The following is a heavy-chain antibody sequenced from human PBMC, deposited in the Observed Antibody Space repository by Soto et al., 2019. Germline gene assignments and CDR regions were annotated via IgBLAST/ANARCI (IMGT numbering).Heavy chain of an antibody. J-gene: IGHJ4*02. Sequence: SETLSLTCIVSGGSISGFDWSWTRQPPGKGLERIGYIHRGGNTFYSPSLENRVTISVDTSKNQFSLKLRSVTAADTAVYYCARGGWSNDYWGQGILVTVSS. D-gene: IGHD6-19*01. CDR1: GGSISGFD. CDR3: ARGGWSNDY. V-gene: IGHV4-59*01. CDR2: IHRGGNT.